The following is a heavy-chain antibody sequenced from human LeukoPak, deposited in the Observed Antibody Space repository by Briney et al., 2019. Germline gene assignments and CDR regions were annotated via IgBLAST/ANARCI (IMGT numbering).Heavy chain of an antibody. CDR1: GVSISSGGYY. V-gene: IGHV4-31*03. Sequence: PSETLSLTCTVSGVSISSGGYYWSWIRQHPGKGLEWIGYIYYSGSTYYNPSLKSRVTISVDTSKNQFSLKLSSVTAADTAVYYCARDRWGKYCSSTSCFKFYYYGMDVWGQGTTVTVSS. D-gene: IGHD2-2*01. CDR3: ARDRWGKYCSSTSCFKFYYYGMDV. J-gene: IGHJ6*02. CDR2: IYYSGST.